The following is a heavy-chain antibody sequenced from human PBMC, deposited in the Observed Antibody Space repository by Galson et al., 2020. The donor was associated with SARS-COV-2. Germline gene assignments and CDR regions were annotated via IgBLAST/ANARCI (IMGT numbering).Heavy chain of an antibody. CDR1: GGSISSYY. D-gene: IGHD3-3*01. J-gene: IGHJ6*02. V-gene: IGHV4-59*08. CDR3: AGHGGEITIFGVVPSFYYGMDV. Sequence: ETSETLSLTCTVSGGSISSYYWSWIRQPPGKGLEWIGYIYYSGSTNYNPSLKSRVTISVDTSKNQFSLKLSSVTAADTAVYYCAGHGGEITIFGVVPSFYYGMDVWGQGTTVTVSS. CDR2: IYYSGST.